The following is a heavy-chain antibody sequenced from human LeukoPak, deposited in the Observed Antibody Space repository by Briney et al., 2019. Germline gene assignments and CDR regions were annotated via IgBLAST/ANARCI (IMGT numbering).Heavy chain of an antibody. D-gene: IGHD2-2*02. V-gene: IGHV5-51*01. Sequence: GGPLKTSFKGSGYRFTSYWIGWVRPMPGKGLEWMGIIYPGDSDTRYCPSFQGQVTLSADKSISTAYLQWSSLKASDTAMYYCARGGYCSSTSCYNNWFVPWGQGTLVTVSS. CDR1: GYRFTSYW. CDR2: IYPGDSDT. J-gene: IGHJ5*02. CDR3: ARGGYCSSTSCYNNWFVP.